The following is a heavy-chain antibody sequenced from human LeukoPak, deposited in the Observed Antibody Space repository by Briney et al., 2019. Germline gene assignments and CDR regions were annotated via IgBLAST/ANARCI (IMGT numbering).Heavy chain of an antibody. CDR3: ARPPQYYYDSSRGMDV. Sequence: GASVKVSCKASGCTFSSYAISWVRQAPGQGLEWMGRIIPILGIANYAQKFQGRVTITADKSTSTAYMELSSLRSEDTAVYYCARPPQYYYDSSRGMDVWGQGTTVTVS. D-gene: IGHD3-22*01. V-gene: IGHV1-69*04. CDR2: IIPILGIA. J-gene: IGHJ6*02. CDR1: GCTFSSYA.